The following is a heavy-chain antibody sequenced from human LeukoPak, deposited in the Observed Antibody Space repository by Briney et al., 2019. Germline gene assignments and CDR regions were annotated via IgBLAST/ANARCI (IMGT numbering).Heavy chain of an antibody. CDR2: INPDDKST. CDR1: GFTFSSYA. Sequence: GGSLRLSCAASGFTFSSYAMHWVRQPPGRGLVWLARINPDDKSTSYADSVKGRFTISIDDAKETLLLQMNSLTAEDTAVYYCLTIVETPIDAFDIWGQGAMVTVSS. CDR3: LTIVETPIDAFDI. J-gene: IGHJ3*02. D-gene: IGHD4-23*01. V-gene: IGHV3-74*01.